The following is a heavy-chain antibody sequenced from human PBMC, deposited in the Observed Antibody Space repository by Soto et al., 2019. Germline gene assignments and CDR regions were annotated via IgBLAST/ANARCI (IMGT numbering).Heavy chain of an antibody. CDR1: GDRVSSNSTA. Sequence: SQTRSLTCAISGDRVSSNSTAWNWIRQSPSRGLEWLGRTYYRSKWYNDYAVSVKSRITINPDTSKNQLSLQLKSVTPEDTAVYYCARVKGSSYDFDYWGQGTLVTVSS. D-gene: IGHD6-6*01. CDR3: ARVKGSSYDFDY. J-gene: IGHJ4*02. V-gene: IGHV6-1*01. CDR2: TYYRSKWYN.